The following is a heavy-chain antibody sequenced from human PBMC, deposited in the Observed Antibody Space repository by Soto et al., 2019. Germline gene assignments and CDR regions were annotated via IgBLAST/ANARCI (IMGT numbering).Heavy chain of an antibody. CDR1: GYTFTTFG. CDR2: ISAYSGNT. Sequence: QVQLVQSGGEVKKPGAAVKVSCKASGYTFTTFGIGWVRQAPGQGLEWMGWISAYSGNTEYPEKLQGRVTMTIDTSTSTTYMELRSLRSDDTAVYYCARAFCRGGICYLDYWGQGALVTVSS. CDR3: ARAFCRGGICYLDY. J-gene: IGHJ4*02. D-gene: IGHD2-15*01. V-gene: IGHV1-18*01.